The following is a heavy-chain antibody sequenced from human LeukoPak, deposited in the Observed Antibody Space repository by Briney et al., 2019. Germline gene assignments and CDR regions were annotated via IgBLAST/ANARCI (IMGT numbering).Heavy chain of an antibody. CDR3: ARDAAGTFLSGFDY. CDR2: ISWNSGSI. J-gene: IGHJ4*02. D-gene: IGHD6-13*01. Sequence: GGSLRLSCAASGFTFDDYAMHWVRQAPGKGLEWVSGISWNSGSIGHADSVKGRFTISRDNSKNTLYLQMNSLRAEDTAVYYCARDAAGTFLSGFDYWGQGTLVTVSS. CDR1: GFTFDDYA. V-gene: IGHV3-9*01.